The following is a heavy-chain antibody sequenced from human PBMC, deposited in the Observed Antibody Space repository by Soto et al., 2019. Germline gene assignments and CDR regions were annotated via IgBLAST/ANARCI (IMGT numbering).Heavy chain of an antibody. V-gene: IGHV4-31*03. CDR1: GGSISSGGYY. CDR3: ARTLYDFWSGYYYYGMDG. CDR2: IYYSGST. J-gene: IGHJ6*02. D-gene: IGHD3-3*01. Sequence: QVQLQESGPGLVKPSQTLSLTCTVSGGSISSGGYYWSLIRQHPGQGLEWIGYIYYSGSTYYNPSLKTRVPISVDTYKNHFALKLSSVTATDTAVYYCARTLYDFWSGYYYYGMDGWGQGTTVTVSS.